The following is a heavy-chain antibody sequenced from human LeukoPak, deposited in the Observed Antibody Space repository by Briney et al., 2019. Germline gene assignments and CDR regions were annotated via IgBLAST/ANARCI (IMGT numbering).Heavy chain of an antibody. J-gene: IGHJ3*02. CDR1: GGSISSGSYY. CDR3: ARTYYYDSSGYGGAFDI. V-gene: IGHV4-61*02. D-gene: IGHD3-22*01. Sequence: SQTLSLTCTVSGGSISSGSYYWSWIRQPAGKGLEWIGRIYTSGSTNYNPSLKSRVTTSVDTSKNQFSLKLSSVPAADTAVYYCARTYYYDSSGYGGAFDIWGQGTMVTVSS. CDR2: IYTSGST.